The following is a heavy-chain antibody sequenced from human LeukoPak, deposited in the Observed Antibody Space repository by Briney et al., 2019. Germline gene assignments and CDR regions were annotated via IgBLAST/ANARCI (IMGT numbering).Heavy chain of an antibody. CDR2: ITTSDGNT. Sequence: GGSLRLSCAASGFTFSSYTMSWVRQAPGKGLEWVSTITTSDGNTYYADSVKGRFTVSRDNSKKTLYLQMKSLRAEDTAVYYCAKDGGLWVSAHWGDSWGRGTLVTVSS. CDR1: GFTFSSYT. CDR3: AKDGGLWVSAHWGDS. J-gene: IGHJ4*02. V-gene: IGHV3-23*01. D-gene: IGHD7-27*01.